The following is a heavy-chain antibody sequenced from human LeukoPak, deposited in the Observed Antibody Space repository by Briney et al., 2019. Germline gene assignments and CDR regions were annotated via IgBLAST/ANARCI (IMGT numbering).Heavy chain of an antibody. CDR3: ARAPPYSSSSFDY. V-gene: IGHV4-39*07. J-gene: IGHJ4*02. CDR2: IYYSGST. CDR1: GGSISSSSYY. D-gene: IGHD6-6*01. Sequence: PSETLSLTCTVSGGSISSSSYYWGWIRQPPGKGLEWIGSIYYSGSTYYNPSLKSRVTISVDTSKNQFSLKLSSVTAADTAVYYCARAPPYSSSSFDYWGQGTLVTVSS.